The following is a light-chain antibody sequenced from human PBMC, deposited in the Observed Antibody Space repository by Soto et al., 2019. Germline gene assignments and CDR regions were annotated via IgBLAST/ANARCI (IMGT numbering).Light chain of an antibody. CDR2: GAS. Sequence: EIVLTQSPVTLSLSPGERATLSCRASQIVSGTYLAWYQQKPGQAPRLLIYGASSRATGIPDRFSASGSGTDFTLTISRLEPEDFAVYYCQQYGSSPTWTFGQGTKVDIK. V-gene: IGKV3-20*01. CDR1: QIVSGTY. J-gene: IGKJ1*01. CDR3: QQYGSSPTWT.